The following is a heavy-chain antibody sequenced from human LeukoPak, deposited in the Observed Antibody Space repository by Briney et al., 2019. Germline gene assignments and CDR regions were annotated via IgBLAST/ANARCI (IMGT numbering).Heavy chain of an antibody. CDR1: GFIFTNYG. V-gene: IGHV3-23*01. CDR2: ISGSGGST. Sequence: GGSLRLSCAASGFIFTNYGLSWVRQAPGKGLEWVSAISGSGGSTYYADSVKGRFTISRDNSKNTLYLQMNSLRAEDTAVYYCARDGYSYGYSFDYWGQGTLVTVSS. J-gene: IGHJ4*02. CDR3: ARDGYSYGYSFDY. D-gene: IGHD5-18*01.